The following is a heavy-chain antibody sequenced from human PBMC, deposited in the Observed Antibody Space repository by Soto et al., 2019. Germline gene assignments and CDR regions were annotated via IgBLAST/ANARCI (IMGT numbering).Heavy chain of an antibody. V-gene: IGHV3-30-3*01. CDR1: GFTFSSYA. CDR2: ISYDGSNK. D-gene: IGHD5-12*01. J-gene: IGHJ5*02. CDR3: AAIVATIS. Sequence: QVQLVESGGGVVQPGRSLRLSCAASGFTFSSYAMHWVRQAPGKGLEWVAVISYDGSNKYYADSVKGRFTISRDNSKNTLYLQMNSLRAGDTAVYYCAAIVATISWGQGTLVTVSS.